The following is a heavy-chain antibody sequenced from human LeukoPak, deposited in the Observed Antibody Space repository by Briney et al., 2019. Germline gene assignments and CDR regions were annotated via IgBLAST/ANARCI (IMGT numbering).Heavy chain of an antibody. Sequence: GESLRLSCAASGFTFSSFWMHWVRQAPGDGLVWVSRINSDGSSTAYADFVKGRFTISRDNAKNTLYLQVNSPRAEDTAVYYCARQSYYYDSSGYYHDHWGQGTLVTVSS. CDR3: ARQSYYYDSSGYYHDH. J-gene: IGHJ4*02. CDR1: GFTFSSFW. CDR2: INSDGSST. D-gene: IGHD3-22*01. V-gene: IGHV3-74*01.